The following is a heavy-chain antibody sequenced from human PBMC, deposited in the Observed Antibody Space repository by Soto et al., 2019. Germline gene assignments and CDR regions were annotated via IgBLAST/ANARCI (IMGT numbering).Heavy chain of an antibody. CDR1: GYPFTRYS. CDR3: ARASLTIFGASYGMDV. J-gene: IGHJ6*02. V-gene: IGHV1-18*04. CDR2: ISGYNGDT. D-gene: IGHD3-3*01. Sequence: ASVKVSCKASGYPFTRYSIRWVRQAPGQGLEWMGWISGYNGDTEYSKKFQGRLTMTIDTSTTTASMELRSLRSDDTAVYYCARASLTIFGASYGMDVWGQGTSVTVSS.